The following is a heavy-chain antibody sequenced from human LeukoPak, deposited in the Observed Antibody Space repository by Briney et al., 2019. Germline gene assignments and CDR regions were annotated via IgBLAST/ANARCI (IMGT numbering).Heavy chain of an antibody. D-gene: IGHD1-26*01. J-gene: IGHJ4*02. CDR3: AREVGTDGIFDY. V-gene: IGHV4-59*01. Sequence: SETLPLTCTVSGGSISSYYWSWIRQPPGKGLEWIGYIYYSGSTNYNPSLKSRVTISVDTSKNQFSLKLSSVTAADTAVYYCAREVGTDGIFDYWGQGTLVTVSS. CDR1: GGSISSYY. CDR2: IYYSGST.